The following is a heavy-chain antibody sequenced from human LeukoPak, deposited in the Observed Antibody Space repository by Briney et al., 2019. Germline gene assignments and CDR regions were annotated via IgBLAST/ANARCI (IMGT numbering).Heavy chain of an antibody. CDR3: ARDYYGSGSYMGRYNWFDP. CDR1: GFTFSSYA. D-gene: IGHD3-10*01. CDR2: ISGSGGTT. V-gene: IGHV3-23*01. J-gene: IGHJ5*02. Sequence: PGGSLRLSCAASGFTFSSYAMNWVRQAPGKGLEWVSVISGSGGTTYYADSVRGRFTISRDNSNNTLFLQMNSLRAEDTAVYYCARDYYGSGSYMGRYNWFDPWGQGTLVTVSS.